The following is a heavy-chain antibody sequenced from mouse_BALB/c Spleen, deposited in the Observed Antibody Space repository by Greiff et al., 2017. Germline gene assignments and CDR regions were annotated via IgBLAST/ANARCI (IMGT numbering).Heavy chain of an antibody. Sequence: EVHLVESGGGLVKPGGSLKLSCAASGFTFSSYAMSWVRQTPEKRLEWVASISSGGSTYYPDSVKGRFTISRDNARNILYLQMSSLRSEDTAMYYCARGEFLYYAMDYWGQGTSVTVSS. CDR3: ARGEFLYYAMDY. V-gene: IGHV5-6-5*01. J-gene: IGHJ4*01. CDR2: ISSGGST. CDR1: GFTFSSYA.